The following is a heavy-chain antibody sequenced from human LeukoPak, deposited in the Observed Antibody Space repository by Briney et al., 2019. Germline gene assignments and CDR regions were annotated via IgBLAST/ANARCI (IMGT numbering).Heavy chain of an antibody. D-gene: IGHD3-3*01. Sequence: GGSLRLSCAASGFTFSDYYMSWIRQAPGKGLEWVSYISSSGNTIYYADSVKGRFTISRDNAKNSLYLQMNSLRAEDMAVYYCARGGRITIFGLVIEYDFDYWGEGTLVTVSS. J-gene: IGHJ4*02. V-gene: IGHV3-11*04. CDR2: ISSSGNTI. CDR1: GFTFSDYY. CDR3: ARGGRITIFGLVIEYDFDY.